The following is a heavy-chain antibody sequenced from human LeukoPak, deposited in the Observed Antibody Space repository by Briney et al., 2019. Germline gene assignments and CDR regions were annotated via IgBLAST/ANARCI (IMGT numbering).Heavy chain of an antibody. CDR2: LKSTGDIT. V-gene: IGHV1-46*01. J-gene: IGHJ4*02. Sequence: ASVKVSCKTSGYSFTSYHMHWLRQAPGQGLEWVGILKSTGDITVYAQKFQGRVIVTRDTSTSTVYMELSSLTSEDTAVYYCAREDPQTYNFDFWGPGTLVSVSS. CDR3: AREDPQTYNFDF. CDR1: GYSFTSYH. D-gene: IGHD1-1*01.